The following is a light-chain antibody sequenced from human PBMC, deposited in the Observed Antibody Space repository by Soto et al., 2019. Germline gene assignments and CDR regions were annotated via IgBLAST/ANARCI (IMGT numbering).Light chain of an antibody. Sequence: QSVLTQPPSVSGAPGQGVTIACTGSSSNIGADYDVHWYQQLPGTAPKLLLYGNKNRPSGVPDRFSGSKSGTSASLAISGLQAEDEADYYCQSYDSGLSHYVFGPGTKLTVL. V-gene: IGLV1-40*01. CDR1: SSNIGADYD. J-gene: IGLJ1*01. CDR3: QSYDSGLSHYV. CDR2: GNK.